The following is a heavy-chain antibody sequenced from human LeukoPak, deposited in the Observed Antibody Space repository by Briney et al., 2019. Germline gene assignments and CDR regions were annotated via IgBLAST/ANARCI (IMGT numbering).Heavy chain of an antibody. Sequence: PGGSLRLSCAASGFTFSSYAMSWVRQAPGKGLEGVSAISGSGGSTYYADSVQGRFTITTNNSNTTLYLQMTSLRAEDTAVYYCAKDRSSSSWYIDYWDQGTLVTVSS. V-gene: IGHV3-23*01. J-gene: IGHJ4*02. CDR3: AKDRSSSSWYIDY. CDR1: GFTFSSYA. D-gene: IGHD6-13*01. CDR2: ISGSGGST.